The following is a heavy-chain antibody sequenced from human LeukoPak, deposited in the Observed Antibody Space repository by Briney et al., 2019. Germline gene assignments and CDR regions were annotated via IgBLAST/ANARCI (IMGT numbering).Heavy chain of an antibody. CDR2: INHSGST. CDR1: GGSFSGYY. J-gene: IGHJ1*01. Sequence: SETLSLTCAVYGGSFSGYYWSWIRQPPGKGLEWIGEINHSGSTNYNPSLKSRVTISVDTSKNQFSLKLSSVTAADTAVYYCASRPGYSSSWYIVYFQHGGQGTLVTVSS. D-gene: IGHD6-13*01. V-gene: IGHV4-34*01. CDR3: ASRPGYSSSWYIVYFQH.